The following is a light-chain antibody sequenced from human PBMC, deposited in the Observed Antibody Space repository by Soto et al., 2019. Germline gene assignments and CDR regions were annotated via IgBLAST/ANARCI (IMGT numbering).Light chain of an antibody. V-gene: IGKV1-5*03. CDR3: QHYNSYSEA. Sequence: DIQMTQSPSTLSGSVGDRVTITCRASQTISSWLAWYQQKPGKAPKLLIYKASTLKSGVPSRFSGSGSGTEFTLTISSLQPDDVATDDCQHYNSYSEAFGQGTKV. CDR2: KAS. J-gene: IGKJ1*01. CDR1: QTISSW.